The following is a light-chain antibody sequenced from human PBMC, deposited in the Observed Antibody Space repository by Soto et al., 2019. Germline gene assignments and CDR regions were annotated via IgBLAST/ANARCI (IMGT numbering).Light chain of an antibody. V-gene: IGKV3-11*01. Sequence: EIVLTQSPATLSLSPGEGATLSCRASQSISKYLVWYQQKPGQAPRVLIYDTSNRATGIPARFSGTGSGTDFPLTISRLEPEDFAGYYCQQRSDWPVTFGPGTKVDIK. CDR2: DTS. CDR1: QSISKY. J-gene: IGKJ3*01. CDR3: QQRSDWPVT.